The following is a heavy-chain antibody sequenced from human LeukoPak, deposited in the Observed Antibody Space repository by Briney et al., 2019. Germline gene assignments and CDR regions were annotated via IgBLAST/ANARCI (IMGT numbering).Heavy chain of an antibody. J-gene: IGHJ5*02. D-gene: IGHD3-22*01. Sequence: GGSLRLSCAASGFTFSSYAMHWVRQAPGKGLEWVAVISYDGSNKYYADSVKGRFTISRDNSKNTLYLQMNSLRAEDTAVYYCAREYYYDSSGRHWFDHWGQGTLVTVSS. V-gene: IGHV3-30-3*01. CDR3: AREYYYDSSGRHWFDH. CDR1: GFTFSSYA. CDR2: ISYDGSNK.